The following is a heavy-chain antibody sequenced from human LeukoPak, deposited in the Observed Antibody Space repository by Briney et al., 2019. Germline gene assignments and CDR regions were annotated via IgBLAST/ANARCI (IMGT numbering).Heavy chain of an antibody. CDR1: GGSIGSGGYS. V-gene: IGHV4-30-4*07. CDR2: IYYSGST. Sequence: PSETLSLTCAVSGGSIGSGGYSWSWIRQPPGKGLEWIGYIYYSGSTNYNPSLKSRVTISVDTSKNQFSLKLSSVTAADTAVYYCARHIRELWFGELLRWFDPWGQGTLVTVSS. D-gene: IGHD3-10*01. CDR3: ARHIRELWFGELLRWFDP. J-gene: IGHJ5*02.